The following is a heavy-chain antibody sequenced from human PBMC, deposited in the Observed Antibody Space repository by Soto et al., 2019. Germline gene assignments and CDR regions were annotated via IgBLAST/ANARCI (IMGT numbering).Heavy chain of an antibody. CDR1: GVHLSSLG. V-gene: IGHV3-30*18. CDR2: MSYDGSSK. Sequence: LGGSLGSSSSSSGVHLSSLGMHWFRQVPGKGLEWVALMSYDGSSKYYQDSLKGRFTISRDKSKNTLYLQMSSLRVEDTAVYYCAKDRGWSSADLEYWGQGTLVTVS. CDR3: AKDRGWSSADLEY. J-gene: IGHJ4*02. D-gene: IGHD6-19*01.